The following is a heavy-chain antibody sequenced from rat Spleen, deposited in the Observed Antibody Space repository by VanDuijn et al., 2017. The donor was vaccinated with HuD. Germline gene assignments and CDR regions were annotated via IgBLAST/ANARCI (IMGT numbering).Heavy chain of an antibody. Sequence: EVQLVESGGGLAQPGRSLKISCAASGFTFSDYGMAWVRQAPGKGLEWVATITYDGSSTYYRDSVKGRFTISRHNAKTTQYLQRDSLRSEDTATYYCARRHYDGAYGYFDFWGPGTMVTVSS. D-gene: IGHD1-12*02. V-gene: IGHV5-17*01. CDR3: ARRHYDGAYGYFDF. J-gene: IGHJ1*01. CDR2: ITYDGSST. CDR1: GFTFSDYG.